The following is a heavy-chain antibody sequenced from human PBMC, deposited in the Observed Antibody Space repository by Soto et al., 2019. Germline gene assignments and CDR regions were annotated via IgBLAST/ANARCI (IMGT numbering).Heavy chain of an antibody. J-gene: IGHJ4*02. V-gene: IGHV1-18*01. Sequence: ASVKVSCKASGGSLSNYGISWVRQAPGQGLEWMGGIIPDYGNTKNAQKLQGRVTMTTDTSTSTAYMELRSLRSDDTAVYYCARDSPPVDYWGQGTLVTAPQ. CDR2: IIPDYGNT. CDR3: ARDSPPVDY. CDR1: GGSLSNYG.